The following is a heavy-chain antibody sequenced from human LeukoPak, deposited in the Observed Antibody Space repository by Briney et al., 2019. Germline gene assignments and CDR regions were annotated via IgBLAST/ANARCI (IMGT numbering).Heavy chain of an antibody. J-gene: IGHJ4*02. D-gene: IGHD6-19*01. CDR3: ARVGSSGWLPLDY. V-gene: IGHV3-7*03. Sequence: GGSLRLSCAASGFSFNSDWMDWVRQAPGKGLEWVANIKHDESEKNYLDSVKGRFTISRENAKNSLYLQMNSLRAEDTAVYYCARVGSSGWLPLDYWGQGTLVTVSS. CDR2: IKHDESEK. CDR1: GFSFNSDW.